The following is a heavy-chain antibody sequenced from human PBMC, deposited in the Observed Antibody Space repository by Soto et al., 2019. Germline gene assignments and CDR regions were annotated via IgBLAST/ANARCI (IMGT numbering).Heavy chain of an antibody. CDR2: MNPNSNNT. Sequence: QVQLVQSGAEVKKPGASVKVSCKASGYTFTGYNINWWRQATEQGLEGMGWMNPNSNNTGYAQKFQGRVTMTRNTSISTAYMELSSLRSEDTAVYYCARERSNGMDVWGQGTTVTVSS. CDR1: GYTFTGYN. J-gene: IGHJ6*02. D-gene: IGHD3-10*01. CDR3: ARERSNGMDV. V-gene: IGHV1-8*01.